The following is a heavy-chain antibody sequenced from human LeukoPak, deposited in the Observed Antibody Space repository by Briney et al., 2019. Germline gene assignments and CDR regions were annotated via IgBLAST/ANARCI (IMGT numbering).Heavy chain of an antibody. J-gene: IGHJ3*02. CDR2: IGITSEYI. D-gene: IGHD4-17*01. CDR3: AKDPNGDYVGAFDT. V-gene: IGHV3-23*01. CDR1: GFTITAYA. Sequence: GGSLRLSYAASGFTITAYAMSWVRQSPGKGLEWVSGIGITSEYIHYADSVKGRLTISRDNSKNTVYLEMSSLRAEDAAVYYCAKDPNGDYVGAFDTWGQGTMVIVSS.